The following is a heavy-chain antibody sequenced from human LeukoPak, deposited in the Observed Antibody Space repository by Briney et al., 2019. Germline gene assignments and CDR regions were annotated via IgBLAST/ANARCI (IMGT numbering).Heavy chain of an antibody. Sequence: GGSLRLSCAASGFTFSNYGMHWVRQAPGKGLEWVAFIRFDGSNKYYVDSVKGRFTISRDNSNNALYLQMNSLRAEDTAVYYCARTPGSAAPFNYWGQGILVTVSS. J-gene: IGHJ4*02. CDR3: ARTPGSAAPFNY. D-gene: IGHD2-2*01. V-gene: IGHV3-30*02. CDR1: GFTFSNYG. CDR2: IRFDGSNK.